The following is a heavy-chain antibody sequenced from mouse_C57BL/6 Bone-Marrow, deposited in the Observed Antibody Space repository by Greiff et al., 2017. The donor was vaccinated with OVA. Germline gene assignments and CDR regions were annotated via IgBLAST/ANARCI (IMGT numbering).Heavy chain of an antibody. D-gene: IGHD2-3*01. V-gene: IGHV8-8*01. CDR2: IWWDDDK. CDR1: GFSLSTFGMG. J-gene: IGHJ4*01. CDR3: ARMIYDGYYPYAMDY. Sequence: QVTLKESGPGILQPSQTLSLTCSFSGFSLSTFGMGLGWIRQPSGKGLEWLAHIWWDDDKYYNPALKSRLTISTDTYKKQVFLKIANGDTADTATYYCARMIYDGYYPYAMDYWGQGTSVTVSS.